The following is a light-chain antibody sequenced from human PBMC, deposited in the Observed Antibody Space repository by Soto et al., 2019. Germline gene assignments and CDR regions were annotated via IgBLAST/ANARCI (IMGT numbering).Light chain of an antibody. Sequence: EIVLTQSPGTLSLSPGERATLSCRASQSVSSSYLAWYQQKPGQAPRLLIYGASSRATGIPDRFSGSGSGTDVILTISRLEPEEFAVYYCQQYGSSPGTFGQGTRLAIK. J-gene: IGKJ5*01. CDR3: QQYGSSPGT. CDR1: QSVSSSY. V-gene: IGKV3-20*01. CDR2: GAS.